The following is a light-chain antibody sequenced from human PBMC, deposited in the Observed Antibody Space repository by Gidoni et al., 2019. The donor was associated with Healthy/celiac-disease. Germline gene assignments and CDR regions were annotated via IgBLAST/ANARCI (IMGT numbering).Light chain of an antibody. CDR1: KSVSSN. J-gene: IGKJ1*01. CDR2: DAS. V-gene: IGKV3-15*01. Sequence: VMKPPLATLSVSPGERATLSCRASKSVSSNLAWYQQKPGQAPRLLIYDASTRATGIPAHFSGSGSGTEFTITISSLQYEDFAVYYCQQYNNWPPWTFGQGTKVEIK. CDR3: QQYNNWPPWT.